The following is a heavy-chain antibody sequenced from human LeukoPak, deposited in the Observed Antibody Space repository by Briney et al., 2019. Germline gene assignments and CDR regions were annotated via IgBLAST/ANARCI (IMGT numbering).Heavy chain of an antibody. V-gene: IGHV3-23*01. CDR1: GFTFSSYA. Sequence: GGSLRLSCAASGFTFSSYAMSWVRQAPGKGLEWVSAISGSGGSTYYADSAKGRFTISRDNAKNTLYLQMNSLRAEDTAVYYCTRDWYGAGGYWGQGTLVTVSS. CDR3: TRDWYGAGGY. J-gene: IGHJ4*02. CDR2: ISGSGGST. D-gene: IGHD1-14*01.